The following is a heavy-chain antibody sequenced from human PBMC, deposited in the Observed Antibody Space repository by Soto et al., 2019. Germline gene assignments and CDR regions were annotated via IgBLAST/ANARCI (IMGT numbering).Heavy chain of an antibody. CDR1: GYTFTSYG. V-gene: IGHV1-18*01. J-gene: IGHJ4*02. D-gene: IGHD1-26*01. CDR3: AGGVTAGVDY. Sequence: ASVKVSCKASGYTFTSYGISWVRQAPGQGLEWMGWMRAYNGKTSYAQKFQGRVTMTTDTSINTAYMELSSLTSDDTAFYYCAGGVTAGVDYWGQGTLVTVSS. CDR2: MRAYNGKT.